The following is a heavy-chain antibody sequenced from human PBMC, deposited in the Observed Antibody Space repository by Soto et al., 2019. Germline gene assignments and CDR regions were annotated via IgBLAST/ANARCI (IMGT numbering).Heavy chain of an antibody. CDR2: ISSSSYI. J-gene: IGHJ6*02. D-gene: IGHD3-10*01. V-gene: IGHV3-21*01. Sequence: PGGSLRLSCAASGFTFSSYSMNWVRQAPGKGLEWVSSISSSSYIYYADSVKGRFTISRDNAKNSLYLQMNSLRAEDTAVYYCARGHHYTYYYGSGSYPYGMDVWGQGTTVTVS. CDR1: GFTFSSYS. CDR3: ARGHHYTYYYGSGSYPYGMDV.